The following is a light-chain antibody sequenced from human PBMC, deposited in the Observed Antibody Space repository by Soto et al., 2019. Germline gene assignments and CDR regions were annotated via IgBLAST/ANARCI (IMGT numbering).Light chain of an antibody. CDR2: AAS. CDR1: QSVSHRY. CDR3: QQYGTSPWT. Sequence: IVLTQSPDTLSLYPGERASLSCRASQSVSHRYVAWYQQKPGQAPRLLIYAASSRATGIPDRISGSGSGTDFTLTISRLEPEDFAMYYCQQYGTSPWTFGLGTKVDIK. J-gene: IGKJ1*01. V-gene: IGKV3-20*01.